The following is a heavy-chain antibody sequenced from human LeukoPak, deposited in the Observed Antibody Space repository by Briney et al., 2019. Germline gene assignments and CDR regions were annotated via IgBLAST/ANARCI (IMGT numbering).Heavy chain of an antibody. CDR2: IIPIFGTA. CDR3: ARDGELRAKGYNWFDP. D-gene: IGHD1-26*01. Sequence: ASVKVSCKASGGTFSSYAISWVRQAPGQGLEWMGGIIPIFGTANYAQKFQGRVTITADKSTSTAYMELSSLRSEDTAVYYCARDGELRAKGYNWFDPWGQGTLVTVSS. J-gene: IGHJ5*02. CDR1: GGTFSSYA. V-gene: IGHV1-69*06.